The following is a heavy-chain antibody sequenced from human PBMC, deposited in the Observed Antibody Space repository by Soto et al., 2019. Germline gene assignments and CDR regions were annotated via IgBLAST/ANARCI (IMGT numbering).Heavy chain of an antibody. D-gene: IGHD3-22*01. V-gene: IGHV1-24*01. J-gene: IGHJ5*02. CDR3: ATAGYYYDSSGYKIVDWFDP. Sequence: ASVKVSCKVSGYTLTELSMHWVRQAPGKGLEWMGGFDPEDGETIYAQKFQGRVTMTEDTSTDTAYMELSSLRSEDTAVYYCATAGYYYDSSGYKIVDWFDPWG. CDR1: GYTLTELS. CDR2: FDPEDGET.